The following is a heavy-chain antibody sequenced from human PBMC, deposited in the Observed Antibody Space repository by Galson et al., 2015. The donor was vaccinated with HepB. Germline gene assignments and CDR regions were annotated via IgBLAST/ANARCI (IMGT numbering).Heavy chain of an antibody. CDR2: IWYDGSNK. CDR3: ARDRPAGVWLPRGEYYYYGMDV. V-gene: IGHV3-33*01. Sequence: SLRLSCAASGFTFSSYGMHWVRQAPGKGLEWVAVIWYDGSNKYYADSVKGRFTISRDNSKNTLYLQMNSLRAEDTAVYYCARDRPAGVWLPRGEYYYYGMDVWGQGTTVTVSS. J-gene: IGHJ6*02. D-gene: IGHD3-9*01. CDR1: GFTFSSYG.